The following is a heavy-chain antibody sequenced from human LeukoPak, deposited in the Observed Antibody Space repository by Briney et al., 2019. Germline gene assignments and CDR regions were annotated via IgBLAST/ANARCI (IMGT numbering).Heavy chain of an antibody. J-gene: IGHJ6*01. CDR1: GYIVSSSY. V-gene: IGHV3-66*04. CDR3: ARLPSGDV. CDR2: IYSDGRT. Sequence: GGSLRLSCAASGYIVSSSYITWVRQPPGKGLEWVSVIYSDGRTYYADSLKDRFTISRDNSKNTVYLQINSLRTEDTAIYYCARLPSGDVWGRGTTVIVSS.